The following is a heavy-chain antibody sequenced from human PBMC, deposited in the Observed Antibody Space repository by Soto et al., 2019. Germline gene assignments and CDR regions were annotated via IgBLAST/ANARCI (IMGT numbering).Heavy chain of an antibody. CDR2: IIPIFGTA. D-gene: IGHD5-12*01. J-gene: IGHJ6*02. CDR1: GGTFSSYA. V-gene: IGHV1-69*13. CDR3: ARNDIVATARIYYYYGMDV. Sequence: SVKVSCKASGGTFSSYAISWVRQAPGQGLEWMGGIIPIFGTANYAQKFQGRVTITADESTSTACMELSSLRSEDTAVYYCARNDIVATARIYYYYGMDVWGQGTTVTVSS.